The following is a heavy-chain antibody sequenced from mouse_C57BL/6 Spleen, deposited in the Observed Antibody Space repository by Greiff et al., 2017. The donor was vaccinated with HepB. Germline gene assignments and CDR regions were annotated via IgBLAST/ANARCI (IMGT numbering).Heavy chain of an antibody. Sequence: QVQLQQPGAELVMPGASVKLSCKASGYTFTSYWMHWVKQRPGQGLEWIGEIDPSDSYTNYNQKFKGKSTLTVDKSSSTAYMQLSSLTSEDSAVYYCAIPYYYVSSLNWYFDVWGTGTTVTVSS. CDR3: AIPYYYVSSLNWYFDV. J-gene: IGHJ1*03. CDR2: IDPSDSYT. CDR1: GYTFTSYW. V-gene: IGHV1-69*01. D-gene: IGHD1-1*01.